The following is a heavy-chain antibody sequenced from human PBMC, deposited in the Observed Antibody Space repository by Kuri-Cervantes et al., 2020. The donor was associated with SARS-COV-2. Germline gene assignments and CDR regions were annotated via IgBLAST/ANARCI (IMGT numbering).Heavy chain of an antibody. CDR1: GGSIRSDGYY. J-gene: IGHJ4*02. CDR3: ARYYYDSRGYVFFDY. D-gene: IGHD3-22*01. V-gene: IGHV4-31*03. CDR2: IYSGGTT. Sequence: LRLSCTVSGGSIRSDGYYWSWIRQRPGKGLEWIGYIYSGGTTYYSPSLKSRLTISMDTSKNHFSLKLGAVTAADTAMYYCARYYYDSRGYVFFDYWSRGNPVTVSS.